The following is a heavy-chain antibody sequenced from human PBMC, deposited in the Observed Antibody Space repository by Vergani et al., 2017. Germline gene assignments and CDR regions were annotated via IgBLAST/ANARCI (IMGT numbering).Heavy chain of an antibody. CDR1: GGSISSYY. J-gene: IGHJ5*02. CDR3: ARLGVVVVPAAPQTWWFDP. CDR2: IYYSGST. Sequence: QVQLQESGPGLVKPSETLSLTCTVSGGSISSYYWSCIRQPPGKGLEWIGYIYYSGSTNYNPSLKSRVTISVDTSKNQFSLKLSSVTAADTAVYYCARLGVVVVPAAPQTWWFDPWGQGTLVTVSS. D-gene: IGHD2-2*01. V-gene: IGHV4-59*01.